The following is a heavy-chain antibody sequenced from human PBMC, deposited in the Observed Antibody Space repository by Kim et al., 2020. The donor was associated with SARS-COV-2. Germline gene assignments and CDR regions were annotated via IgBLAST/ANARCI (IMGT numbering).Heavy chain of an antibody. Sequence: GGIPTYGDSVKGRFTVSRDTAQNTLYLQMDSLRAEDTAVYYCARGDYYSYWGQGTLVTVSS. CDR3: ARGDYYSY. J-gene: IGHJ4*02. D-gene: IGHD3-22*01. V-gene: IGHV3-74*01. CDR2: GGIP.